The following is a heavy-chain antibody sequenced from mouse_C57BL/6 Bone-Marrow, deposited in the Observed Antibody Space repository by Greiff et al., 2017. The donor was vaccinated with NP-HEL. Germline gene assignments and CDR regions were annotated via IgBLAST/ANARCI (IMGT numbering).Heavy chain of an antibody. D-gene: IGHD4-1*01. Sequence: VKLQESGPELVKPGASVKISCKASGYAFSSSWMNWVKQRPGKGLEWIGRIYPGDGDTNYNGKFKGKATLTADKSSSTAYMQLSSLTSEDSAVYFCARSILGTVYYFDYWGQGTTLTVSS. CDR1: GYAFSSSW. CDR2: IYPGDGDT. J-gene: IGHJ2*01. V-gene: IGHV1-82*01. CDR3: ARSILGTVYYFDY.